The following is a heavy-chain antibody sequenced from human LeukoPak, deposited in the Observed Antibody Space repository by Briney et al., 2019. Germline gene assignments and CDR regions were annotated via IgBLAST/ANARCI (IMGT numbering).Heavy chain of an antibody. CDR3: ARQPHYYYYGMDV. J-gene: IGHJ6*02. V-gene: IGHV4-31*03. CDR1: GGSISSGGYY. CDR2: IYYSGST. Sequence: PSETLSLTCTVSGGSISSGGYYWSCIPQQPGKGLEWIGYIYYSGSTYYNPSLKSRVTISVDTSKNQFSLKLSSVTAADTAVYYCARQPHYYYYGMDVWGQGTTVTVSS.